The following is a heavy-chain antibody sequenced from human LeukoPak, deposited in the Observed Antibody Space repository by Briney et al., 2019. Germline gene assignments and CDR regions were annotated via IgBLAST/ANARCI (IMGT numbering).Heavy chain of an antibody. CDR1: GFTFSSYG. CDR3: GKDGPIGGGAFNI. CDR2: ISYDGSNK. J-gene: IGHJ3*02. D-gene: IGHD2-15*01. V-gene: IGHV3-30*18. Sequence: PGGSLRLSCAASGFTFSSYGMHWVRQAPGKGLEWVAVISYDGSNKYYADSVKGRFTISRDNSKNTLYLQMNSLRAEDTAVYYCGKDGPIGGGAFNIGAQGTRVTV.